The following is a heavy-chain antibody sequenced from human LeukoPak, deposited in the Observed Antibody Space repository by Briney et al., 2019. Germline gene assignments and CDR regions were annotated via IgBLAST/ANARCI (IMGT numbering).Heavy chain of an antibody. D-gene: IGHD2-2*01. CDR3: AKGEYQLPYYYYGMDV. J-gene: IGHJ6*02. V-gene: IGHV3-23*01. Sequence: GGSLRLSCAASGFTFTSYAMSWVRQAPGKGLEWVSAISGSGGSTYYADSVKGRFTISRDNSKNTLYLQMNSLRAEDTAVYYCAKGEYQLPYYYYGMDVWGQGTTVTVSS. CDR2: ISGSGGST. CDR1: GFTFTSYA.